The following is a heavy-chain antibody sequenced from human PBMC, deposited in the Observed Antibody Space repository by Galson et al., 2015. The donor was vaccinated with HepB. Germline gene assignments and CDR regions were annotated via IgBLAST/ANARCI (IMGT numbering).Heavy chain of an antibody. V-gene: IGHV1-2*06. CDR1: GYTFTDYY. J-gene: IGHJ4*02. CDR2: INPNSGGT. Sequence: SVKVSCKASGYTFTDYYMYWVRQAPGQGLEWMGRINPNSGGTNYAQKFQGRVTLTRDSSISTAYMELTRLRSDDTAVYYCARDTRIVGARAFDYWGQGTLVTVSS. CDR3: ARDTRIVGARAFDY. D-gene: IGHD1-26*01.